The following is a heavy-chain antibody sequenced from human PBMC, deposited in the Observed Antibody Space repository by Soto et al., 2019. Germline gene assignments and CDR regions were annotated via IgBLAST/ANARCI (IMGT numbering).Heavy chain of an antibody. J-gene: IGHJ5*02. V-gene: IGHV4-59*01. Sequence: SETLSLTCTVSGGSISSYYWSWIRQPPGKGLEWIGYIYYSGSTNYNPSLKSRVTISVDTSKNQFSLKLSSVTAADTAVYYCARVGYSSNWYPNWFDPWGQGTLVTVPS. CDR1: GGSISSYY. D-gene: IGHD6-13*01. CDR3: ARVGYSSNWYPNWFDP. CDR2: IYYSGST.